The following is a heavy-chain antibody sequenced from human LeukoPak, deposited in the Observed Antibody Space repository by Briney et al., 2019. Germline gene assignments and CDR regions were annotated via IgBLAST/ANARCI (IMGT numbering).Heavy chain of an antibody. CDR1: GYTLTELS. Sequence: ASVNVSCKFSGYTLTELSMHWVRPAPGKGLEWVGGFDPEDGETIYAQKFQGRVTMTEDTSTDTAYMELSSLRSEDTAVYYCATALPDSSGWYRFDYWGQGTLVTVSS. J-gene: IGHJ4*02. CDR3: ATALPDSSGWYRFDY. V-gene: IGHV1-24*01. D-gene: IGHD6-19*01. CDR2: FDPEDGET.